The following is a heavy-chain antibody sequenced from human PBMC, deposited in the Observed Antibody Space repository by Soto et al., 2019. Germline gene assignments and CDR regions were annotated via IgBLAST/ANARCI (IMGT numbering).Heavy chain of an antibody. CDR2: ISGTGGST. CDR3: AKDRLGGNFDY. V-gene: IGHV3-23*01. CDR1: GFTFSSYS. J-gene: IGHJ4*02. Sequence: PGXSLILSCAASGFTFSSYSMNCVRQAPGKGLEWVSYISGTGGSTYYADSVKGRFTISRDNSKNTLYLQMNSLRVEDTAVYYCAKDRLGGNFDYWGQGTQVTVSS.